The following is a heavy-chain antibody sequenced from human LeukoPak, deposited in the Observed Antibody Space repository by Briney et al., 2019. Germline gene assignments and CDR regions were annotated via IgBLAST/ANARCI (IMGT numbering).Heavy chain of an antibody. Sequence: PGGSLRLSCAASGFIFSNYGMHWVRQAPGRGLEWVSSISSSSSYIYYADSVKGRFTISRDNAKNSLYLQMNSLRAEDTAVYYCARDPVSSDVYNGMDVWGQGTTVTVSS. V-gene: IGHV3-21*01. J-gene: IGHJ6*02. D-gene: IGHD1-14*01. CDR1: GFIFSNYG. CDR2: ISSSSSYI. CDR3: ARDPVSSDVYNGMDV.